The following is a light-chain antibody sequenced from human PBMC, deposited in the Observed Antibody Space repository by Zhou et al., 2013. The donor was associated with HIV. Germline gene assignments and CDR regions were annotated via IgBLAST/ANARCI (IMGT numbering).Light chain of an antibody. CDR2: GAS. CDR1: QDISNY. Sequence: DIQMTQSPSSLSASIGDRVTITCQASQDISNYLNWYQQKPGKAPKLLIYGASNLETGVPSRFSGSGSGTDFTFTISSLQPEDFATYYCQQYDNLATWTFGQ. CDR3: QQYDNLATWT. V-gene: IGKV1-33*01. J-gene: IGKJ1*01.